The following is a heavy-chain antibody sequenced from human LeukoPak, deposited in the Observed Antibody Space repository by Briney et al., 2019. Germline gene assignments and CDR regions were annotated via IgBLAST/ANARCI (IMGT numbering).Heavy chain of an antibody. CDR2: INSDGSGT. CDR1: GFTFSNFW. CDR3: AKDRRTYYDFWSGYWTDNWFDP. J-gene: IGHJ5*02. D-gene: IGHD3-3*01. V-gene: IGHV3-74*01. Sequence: GGSLRLSCAASGFTFSNFWMRWVRQAPGKGLVWVSRINSDGSGTSYADSVKGRFTISRDNAKNTLYLQMNSLRAEDTAVYYCAKDRRTYYDFWSGYWTDNWFDPWGQGTLVTVSS.